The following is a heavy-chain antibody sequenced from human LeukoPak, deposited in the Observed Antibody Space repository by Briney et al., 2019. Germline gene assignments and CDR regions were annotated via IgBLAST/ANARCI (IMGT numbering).Heavy chain of an antibody. CDR1: GFTFSSYA. D-gene: IGHD3-22*01. CDR3: AKCYYDDNPPGDY. Sequence: PGGSLRLSCAASGFTFSSYAMSWVRQAPGKGLEWVSAISGSGGSTYYADSVKGRFTISRDNSKDMLYLQMNSLRAEDTAVYYCAKCYYDDNPPGDYWGQGTLVTVSS. CDR2: ISGSGGST. J-gene: IGHJ4*02. V-gene: IGHV3-23*01.